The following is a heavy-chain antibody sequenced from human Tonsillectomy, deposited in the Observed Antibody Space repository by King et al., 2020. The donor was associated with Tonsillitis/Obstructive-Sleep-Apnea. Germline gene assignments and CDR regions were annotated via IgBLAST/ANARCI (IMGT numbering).Heavy chain of an antibody. CDR2: ISYDGSNK. D-gene: IGHD6-19*01. V-gene: IGHV3-30*04. J-gene: IGHJ6*03. Sequence: VQLVESGGGVVQPGRSLRLSCAASGFTFSSYAMHWVRQAPGKGLEWVAVISYDGSNKYYADSVKGRFTISRDNSKNTLYLQMNSLRAEDTAVYYCARDEFFQELVAGTSNYYYYMDVWGKGTTVTVSS. CDR3: ARDEFFQELVAGTSNYYYYMDV. CDR1: GFTFSSYA.